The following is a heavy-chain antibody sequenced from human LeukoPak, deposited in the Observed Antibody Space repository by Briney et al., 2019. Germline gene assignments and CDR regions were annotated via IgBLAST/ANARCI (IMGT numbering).Heavy chain of an antibody. V-gene: IGHV3-33*01. Sequence: GGSLRLSCAASGFTFSSYVMHWVRQAPGKGLEWVAVIWYDGSNKYYADSVKGRFTISRDNSKNTLYLQMNSLRAEDTAVYYCARERRRSSNWFDPWGQGTLVTVSS. CDR3: ARERRRSSNWFDP. CDR1: GFTFSSYV. J-gene: IGHJ5*02. CDR2: IWYDGSNK.